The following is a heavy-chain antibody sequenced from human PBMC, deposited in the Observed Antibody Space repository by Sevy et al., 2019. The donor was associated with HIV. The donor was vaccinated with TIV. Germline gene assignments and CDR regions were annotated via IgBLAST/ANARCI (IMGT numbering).Heavy chain of an antibody. CDR1: GFTFSSYA. V-gene: IGHV3-30-3*01. CDR2: ISYDGSNK. J-gene: IGHJ4*02. D-gene: IGHD1-26*01. CDR3: ARGGQSSGSYYVGY. Sequence: GGSLRLSCAASGFTFSSYAMHWVRQAPGKGLEWVAVISYDGSNKYYADSVKGRFTISRDNSKNTLYLQMNSLRAEDTAVYYCARGGQSSGSYYVGYWGQGTLVTVSS.